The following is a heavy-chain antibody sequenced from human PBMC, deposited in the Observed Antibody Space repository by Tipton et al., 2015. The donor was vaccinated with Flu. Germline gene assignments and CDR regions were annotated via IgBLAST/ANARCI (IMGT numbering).Heavy chain of an antibody. CDR3: ARIPRGSCSGDTCHDAFDI. D-gene: IGHD2-15*01. CDR2: IYNSGGT. CDR1: GGSISSYF. J-gene: IGHJ3*02. V-gene: IGHV4-59*08. Sequence: TLSLTCSVSGGSISSYFWSWIRQPPGKRLEWIGYIYNSGGTNYNPSFKSRVTISVDTSKNQVSLKLSFVTAADTAMYYCARIPRGSCSGDTCHDAFDIWGQGTMVTVSS.